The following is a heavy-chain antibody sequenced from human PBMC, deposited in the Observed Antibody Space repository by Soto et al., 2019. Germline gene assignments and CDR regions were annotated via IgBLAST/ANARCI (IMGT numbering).Heavy chain of an antibody. J-gene: IGHJ3*02. D-gene: IGHD1-1*01. V-gene: IGHV4-59*11. CDR3: ARRDWNDAFDI. Sequence: SETLSLTCTVSGGSIGSHYWSWIRQPPGKGLEWIGYLSYGGNTNYNPSLKSRVTISLDTSKNQFSLKLSSVTAADTAVYYCARRDWNDAFDIWGQGTMVTV. CDR2: LSYGGNT. CDR1: GGSIGSHY.